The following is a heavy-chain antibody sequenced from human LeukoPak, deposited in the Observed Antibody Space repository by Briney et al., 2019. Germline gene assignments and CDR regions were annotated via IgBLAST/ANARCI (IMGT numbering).Heavy chain of an antibody. CDR3: ARGQPPADGSGSYYNVN. Sequence: SVKVSCKASGGTFSSYTISWVRQAPGQGLEWMGRIIPILGIANYAQKFQGRVTITADKSTSTAYMELSSLRSEDTAVYYCARGQPPADGSGSYYNVNWGQGTLVTVSS. J-gene: IGHJ4*02. CDR1: GGTFSSYT. D-gene: IGHD3-10*01. V-gene: IGHV1-69*02. CDR2: IIPILGIA.